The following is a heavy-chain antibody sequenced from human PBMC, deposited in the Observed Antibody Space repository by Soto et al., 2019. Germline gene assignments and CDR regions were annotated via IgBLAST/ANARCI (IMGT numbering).Heavy chain of an antibody. CDR2: ISSKSKTI. CDR1: GFTFSSYS. D-gene: IGHD1-26*01. Sequence: PGGSLRLSCAASGFTFSSYSMNWVRQAPGKGLEWLSYISSKSKTIYYTDSVKGRFTISRDNAKDSLYLQMNSLRDKDTALYYCAREDIVGTRSFDYWGQGTLVTVSS. J-gene: IGHJ4*02. V-gene: IGHV3-48*02. CDR3: AREDIVGTRSFDY.